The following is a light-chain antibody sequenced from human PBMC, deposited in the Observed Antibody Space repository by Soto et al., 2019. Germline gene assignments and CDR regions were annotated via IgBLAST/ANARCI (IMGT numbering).Light chain of an antibody. CDR1: NRVRSD. V-gene: IGKV3-15*01. CDR2: DAS. J-gene: IGKJ5*01. Sequence: EIVMTQSPATLSVSRGESATLSCRPRNRVRSDLAWYQQKPGQSPRLLIFDASTRATGIPARFSGSGSGTEFSLTISNLQSEDFAVYYCHQYNKWPPFTFGQGTRLEIK. CDR3: HQYNKWPPFT.